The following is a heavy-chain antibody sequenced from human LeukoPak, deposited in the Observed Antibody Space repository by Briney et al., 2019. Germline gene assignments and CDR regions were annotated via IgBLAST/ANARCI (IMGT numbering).Heavy chain of an antibody. CDR2: ISGSGGST. Sequence: GGSLRLSCAASGLTFISHAMRWLRQAPGKRLEWVSAISGSGGSTHNSDSVKGRFTISRDNSKNTPYLQMNSLRAEDKAVYNCAKGVLLWFGELPGSLFDYWGQGTLVTVSS. CDR1: GLTFISHA. J-gene: IGHJ4*02. V-gene: IGHV3-23*01. CDR3: AKGVLLWFGELPGSLFDY. D-gene: IGHD3-10*01.